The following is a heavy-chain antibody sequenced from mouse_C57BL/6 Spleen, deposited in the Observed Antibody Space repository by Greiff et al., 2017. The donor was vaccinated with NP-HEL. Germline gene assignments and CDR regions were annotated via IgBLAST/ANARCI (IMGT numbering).Heavy chain of an antibody. V-gene: IGHV1-26*01. CDR2: INPNNGGT. Sequence: VQLQQSGPELVKPGASVKISCKASGYTFTDYYMNWVKQSHGKSLEWIGDINPNNGGTSYNQKFKGKATLTVDKSSSTAYMELRSLTSEDSAVYYCARSGDYDGAFDYWGQGTTLTVSS. D-gene: IGHD2-4*01. CDR1: GYTFTDYY. CDR3: ARSGDYDGAFDY. J-gene: IGHJ2*01.